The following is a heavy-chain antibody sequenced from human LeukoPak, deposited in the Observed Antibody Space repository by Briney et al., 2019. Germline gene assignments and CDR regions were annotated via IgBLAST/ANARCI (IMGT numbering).Heavy chain of an antibody. CDR1: GFTVSSNS. CDR2: IYSDNT. CDR3: AKATEYFRAFDY. V-gene: IGHV3-66*03. D-gene: IGHD2/OR15-2a*01. Sequence: GGSLRLSCTVSGFTVSSNSMSWVRQAPGKGLEWVSFIYSDNTHYSDSVKGRFTISRDHSKNTLFLQMNSLRAEDTALYYCAKATEYFRAFDYWGQGTLVTVSS. J-gene: IGHJ4*02.